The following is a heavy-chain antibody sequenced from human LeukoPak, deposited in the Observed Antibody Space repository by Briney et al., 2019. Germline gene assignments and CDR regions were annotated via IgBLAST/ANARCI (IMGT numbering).Heavy chain of an antibody. CDR3: ARGYYYDSSGYYYFGWFDP. J-gene: IGHJ5*02. D-gene: IGHD3-22*01. Sequence: ASVKVSCKASGYTFTGYYMHWVRQAPGQGLEWMGWINPNSGGTNYAQKFQGRVTMTRDTSISTAYMELSRLRSDDTAVCYCARGYYYDSSGYYYFGWFDPWGQGTLVTVSS. CDR2: INPNSGGT. CDR1: GYTFTGYY. V-gene: IGHV1-2*02.